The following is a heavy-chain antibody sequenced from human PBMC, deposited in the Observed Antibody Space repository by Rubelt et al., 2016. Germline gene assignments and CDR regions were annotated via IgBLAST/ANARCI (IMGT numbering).Heavy chain of an antibody. D-gene: IGHD5-18*01. V-gene: IGHV4-59*01. CDR2: IYYSGST. CDR3: ARVILQTNTAMRGNTRYYFDY. Sequence: SWIRQPPGKGLEWIGYIYYSGSTNYNPSLKSRVTISVDTSKNQFSLKLSSVTAADTAVYYCARVILQTNTAMRGNTRYYFDYWGQGTLVTVSS. J-gene: IGHJ4*02.